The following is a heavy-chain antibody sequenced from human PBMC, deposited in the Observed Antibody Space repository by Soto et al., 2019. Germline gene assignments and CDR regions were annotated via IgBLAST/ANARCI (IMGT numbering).Heavy chain of an antibody. CDR2: FDPEDGET. V-gene: IGHV1-24*01. CDR1: GYTLTELS. Sequence: ASVKVSCKVSGYTLTELSMHWVRQAPGKGLEWMGGFDPEDGETIYAQKFQGRVTMTEDTSTDTAYMELSSLGSEDTAVYYCATRQLVPIHHWYFDLWGRGTLVTVSS. J-gene: IGHJ2*01. D-gene: IGHD6-13*01. CDR3: ATRQLVPIHHWYFDL.